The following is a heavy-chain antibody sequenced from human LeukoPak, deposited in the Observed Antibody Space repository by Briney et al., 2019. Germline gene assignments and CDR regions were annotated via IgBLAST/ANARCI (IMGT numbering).Heavy chain of an antibody. V-gene: IGHV3-15*01. CDR3: TSGGHYFDP. D-gene: IGHD1-26*01. CDR1: GFTSSNAW. J-gene: IGHJ5*02. Sequence: GGSVRLSCAASGFTSSNAWISWVRQAPGKGLEWVGRIKSKTDGGTTDYAAPLKGRFTISRDDSKNTLHLQMNSLKTEDTAVYSCTSGGHYFDPWGQRTLVTVSS. CDR2: IKSKTDGGTT.